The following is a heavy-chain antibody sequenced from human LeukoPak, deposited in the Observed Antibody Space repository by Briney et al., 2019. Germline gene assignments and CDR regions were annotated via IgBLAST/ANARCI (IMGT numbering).Heavy chain of an antibody. V-gene: IGHV1-69*05. CDR1: GGTFSSYA. Sequence: SVKVSCKASGGTFSSYAISWVRQAPGQGLEWMGGIIPIFGTANYAQKFQGRVTITTDESTSTAYMELSSLRSEDTAVYYCAGSTYYDFWSGYYATGWGQGTLVTVSS. J-gene: IGHJ4*02. D-gene: IGHD3-3*01. CDR3: AGSTYYDFWSGYYATG. CDR2: IIPIFGTA.